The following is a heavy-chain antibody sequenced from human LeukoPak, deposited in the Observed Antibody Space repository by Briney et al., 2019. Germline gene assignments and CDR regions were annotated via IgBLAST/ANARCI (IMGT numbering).Heavy chain of an antibody. Sequence: SETLSLTCTVSGGSISSGDYYWSWIRQPPGKGLEWIGYIYYSGSTYYNPSLKSRVTISVDTSKNQFSLKLSSVTAADTAVYYCARAVVVVPAALDYWGQGTLVTVSS. CDR2: IYYSGST. J-gene: IGHJ4*02. CDR3: ARAVVVVPAALDY. D-gene: IGHD2-2*01. V-gene: IGHV4-30-4*08. CDR1: GGSISSGDYY.